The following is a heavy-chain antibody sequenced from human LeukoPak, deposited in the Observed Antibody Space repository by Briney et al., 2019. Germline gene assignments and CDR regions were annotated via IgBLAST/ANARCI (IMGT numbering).Heavy chain of an antibody. V-gene: IGHV4-39*01. Sequence: SETLSLTCTVSGGSISSSTYYWGWIRQPPGRGLEWIGTIYYRGSTYYNPSLKSRVTISVDTSNNQFSLRLSSVTAADTAVYYCAILGTGSSWGQGTLVTVSS. CDR2: IYYRGST. CDR3: AILGTGSS. D-gene: IGHD3-10*01. CDR1: GGSISSSTYY. J-gene: IGHJ5*02.